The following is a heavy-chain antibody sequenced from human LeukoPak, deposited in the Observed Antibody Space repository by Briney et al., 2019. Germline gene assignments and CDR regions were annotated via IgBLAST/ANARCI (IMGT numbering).Heavy chain of an antibody. J-gene: IGHJ4*02. CDR1: GFTFSDYY. V-gene: IGHV3-11*06. D-gene: IGHD4-17*01. Sequence: GGSLRLSCAASGFTFSDYYMSWIRQAPGKGLEWVSYISSSSSHTTYADSVKGRFTISRDNAKNSLYLQMNSLRAEDTAVYYCARHSFGDYEFWFDYWGQGTLVTVSS. CDR2: ISSSSSHT. CDR3: ARHSFGDYEFWFDY.